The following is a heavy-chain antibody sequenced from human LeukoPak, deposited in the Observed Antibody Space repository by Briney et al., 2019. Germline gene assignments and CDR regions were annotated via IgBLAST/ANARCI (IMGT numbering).Heavy chain of an antibody. CDR1: GGSISSYY. CDR3: ARYTPLYDSSGPDAFDI. V-gene: IGHV4-4*07. CDR2: IYTSGST. D-gene: IGHD3-22*01. J-gene: IGHJ3*02. Sequence: SETLSLTCTVSGGSISSYYWSWIRQPAGKGLERIGRIYTSGSTNYNPSLKSRVTMSVDTSKNQFSLKLSSVTAADTAVYYCARYTPLYDSSGPDAFDIWGQGTMVTVSS.